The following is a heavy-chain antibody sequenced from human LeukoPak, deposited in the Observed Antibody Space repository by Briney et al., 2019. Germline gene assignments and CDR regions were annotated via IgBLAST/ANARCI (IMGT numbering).Heavy chain of an antibody. J-gene: IGHJ5*02. CDR3: ARDGATMVRGVIIFGWFDP. V-gene: IGHV3-48*02. Sequence: PGGSLRLSCAASGFTFSSYSMNWVRRAPGKGLEWVSYISSSSSTIYYADSVKGRFTISRDNAKNSLYLQMNSLRDEDTAVYYCARDGATMVRGVIIFGWFDPWGQGTLVTVSS. CDR1: GFTFSSYS. CDR2: ISSSSSTI. D-gene: IGHD3-10*01.